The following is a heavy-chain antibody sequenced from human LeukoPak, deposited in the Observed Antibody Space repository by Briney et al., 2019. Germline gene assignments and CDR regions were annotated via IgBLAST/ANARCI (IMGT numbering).Heavy chain of an antibody. J-gene: IGHJ4*02. D-gene: IGHD6-13*01. CDR2: ISYDGSNK. CDR3: ARDRDSSSWPIFDY. V-gene: IGHV3-30-3*01. Sequence: GGSLRLSCAASGFTFSSYAMHWVRQAPGKGLEWVAVISYDGSNKYYADSVKGRFTIPRDNSKNTLYLQMNSLRAEDTAVYYCARDRDSSSWPIFDYWGQGTLVTVSS. CDR1: GFTFSSYA.